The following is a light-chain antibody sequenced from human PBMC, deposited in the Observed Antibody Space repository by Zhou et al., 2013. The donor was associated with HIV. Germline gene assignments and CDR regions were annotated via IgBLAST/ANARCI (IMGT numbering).Light chain of an antibody. Sequence: IRVTQSPSSLSASTGDRVTITCRASQGISTYLAWYQQKPGKAPKLMIYAASTLQTGVPSRFSGSGSGTEFTLTIGSLQSDDVATYYCQQYHTFPWT. CDR3: QQYHTFPWT. V-gene: IGKV1-8*01. CDR1: QGISTY. CDR2: AAS. J-gene: IGKJ1*01.